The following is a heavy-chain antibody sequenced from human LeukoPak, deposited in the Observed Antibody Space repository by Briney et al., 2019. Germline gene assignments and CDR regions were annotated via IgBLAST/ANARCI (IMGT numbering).Heavy chain of an antibody. CDR2: IYSSGST. CDR1: GRSISSYY. D-gene: IGHD4-17*01. Sequence: SETLSLTCTVSGRSISSYYWGWIRQPPGKGPEWIGYIYSSGSTNYNPSLKSRVTISVDTSKNQFSLKPSSVTAADTAVYYCARGHDYGDPPPLDYWGQGTLVTVSS. CDR3: ARGHDYGDPPPLDY. J-gene: IGHJ4*02. V-gene: IGHV4-59*01.